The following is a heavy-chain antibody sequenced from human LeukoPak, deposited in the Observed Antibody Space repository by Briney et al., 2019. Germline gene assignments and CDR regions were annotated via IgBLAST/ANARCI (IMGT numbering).Heavy chain of an antibody. Sequence: SETLSLTCTVSGGSISSSSYYWGWIRQPPGKGLEWIGSIYYSGSTYYNPSLKSRVTISVDTSKNQFSLKLSSVTAADTAVYYCASLWFGESGVDYWGQGTLVTVSS. J-gene: IGHJ4*02. CDR3: ASLWFGESGVDY. V-gene: IGHV4-39*01. CDR2: IYYSGST. D-gene: IGHD3-10*01. CDR1: GGSISSSSYY.